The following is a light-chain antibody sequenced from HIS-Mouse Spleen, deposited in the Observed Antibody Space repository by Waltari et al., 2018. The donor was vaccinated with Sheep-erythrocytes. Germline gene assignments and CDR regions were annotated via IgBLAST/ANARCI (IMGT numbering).Light chain of an antibody. Sequence: AIRMTQSPSSLSASTGDRVTITCRASQGISSDLAWYQQKPGKAPKLLIYAASTLESGVPSRFSGSGSGTDFTLTSRSLQSEDFATYYCKQYYSYPRTFGQGTKVEIK. CDR2: AAS. V-gene: IGKV1-8*01. J-gene: IGKJ1*01. CDR1: QGISSD. CDR3: KQYYSYPRT.